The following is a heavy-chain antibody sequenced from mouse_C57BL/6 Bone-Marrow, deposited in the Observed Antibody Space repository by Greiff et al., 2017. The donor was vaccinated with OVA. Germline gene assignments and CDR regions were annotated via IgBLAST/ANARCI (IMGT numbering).Heavy chain of an antibody. V-gene: IGHV1-81*01. Sequence: QVQLKQSGAELARPGASVKLSCKASGYTFTSYGISWVKQRTGQGLEWIGEIYPRSGNTYYNEKFKGKATLTADKSSSTAYMELRSLTSEDSAVYFCARRTVVAPFAYWGQGTLVTVSA. D-gene: IGHD1-1*01. CDR1: GYTFTSYG. CDR2: IYPRSGNT. J-gene: IGHJ3*01. CDR3: ARRTVVAPFAY.